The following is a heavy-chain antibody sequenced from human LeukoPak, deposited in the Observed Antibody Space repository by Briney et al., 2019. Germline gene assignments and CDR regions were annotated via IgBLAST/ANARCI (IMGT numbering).Heavy chain of an antibody. Sequence: GGSLRLSCAASGFTFSSYEMNWVRQAPGKGLEWVSRINRDGSSTSYADSVKGRFTISRDNAKNTLYLQMKSLRAEDTAVFYCARGGYTGVFDIWGQGTMVTVSS. CDR3: ARGGYTGVFDI. J-gene: IGHJ3*02. CDR2: INRDGSST. D-gene: IGHD5-18*01. CDR1: GFTFSSYE. V-gene: IGHV3-74*01.